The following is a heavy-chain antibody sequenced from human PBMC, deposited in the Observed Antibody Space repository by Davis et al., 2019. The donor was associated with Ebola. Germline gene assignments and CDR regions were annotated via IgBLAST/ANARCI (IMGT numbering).Heavy chain of an antibody. CDR2: IYYSGST. D-gene: IGHD3-22*01. CDR3: ARSTYYYDSSGYWTNWFDP. V-gene: IGHV4-59*01. Sequence: SETLSLTCAVYSGSFSGYYWSWIRQPPGKGLEWIGYIYYSGSTNYNPSLKSRVTISVDTSKNQFSLKLSSVTAADTAVYYCARSTYYYDSSGYWTNWFDPWGQGILVTVSS. J-gene: IGHJ5*02. CDR1: SGSFSGYY.